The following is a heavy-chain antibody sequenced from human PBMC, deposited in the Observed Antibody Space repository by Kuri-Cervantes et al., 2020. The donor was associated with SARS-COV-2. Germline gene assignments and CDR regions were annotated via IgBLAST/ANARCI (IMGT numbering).Heavy chain of an antibody. Sequence: ASVKVSCKASGYTFTSYGISRVRQAPGEGLEWMGWSSAYNGNTNYAQKLQGRVTMTTDTSTSTAYMGLSRLRSDDTVVYYCARARGLWFGELLYRGYFDYWGQGTLVTVSS. V-gene: IGHV1-18*01. J-gene: IGHJ4*02. CDR2: SSAYNGNT. CDR3: ARARGLWFGELLYRGYFDY. D-gene: IGHD3-10*01. CDR1: GYTFTSYG.